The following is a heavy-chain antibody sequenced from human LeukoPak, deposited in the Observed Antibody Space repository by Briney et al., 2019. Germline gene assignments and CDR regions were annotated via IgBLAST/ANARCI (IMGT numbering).Heavy chain of an antibody. CDR2: ISTSGSTR. V-gene: IGHV3-48*03. CDR1: GFTFNSYE. J-gene: IGHJ6*04. Sequence: GGSLRLSCAASGFTFNSYEMNWVRQAPGKGLEWIAYISTSGSTRYYADSVKGRFTISRDNTENSLYLQMNSLRAGDTAVYYCARGDGGYYYGMDVWGEGTTVTVSS. CDR3: ARGDGGYYYGMDV. D-gene: IGHD4-23*01.